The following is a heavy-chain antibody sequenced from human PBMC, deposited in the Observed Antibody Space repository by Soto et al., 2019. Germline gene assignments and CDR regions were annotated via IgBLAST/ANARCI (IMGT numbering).Heavy chain of an antibody. CDR2: INHSGST. CDR3: ARLSAVAGSRSPLDY. D-gene: IGHD6-19*01. CDR1: GGSFSGYY. J-gene: IGHJ4*02. V-gene: IGHV4-34*01. Sequence: SETLSLTCAVYGGSFSGYYWSWIRQPPGKGLEWIGEINHSGSTNYNPSLKSRVTISVDTSKNQFSLKLSSVTAADTAVYYCARLSAVAGSRSPLDYWGQVTLVT.